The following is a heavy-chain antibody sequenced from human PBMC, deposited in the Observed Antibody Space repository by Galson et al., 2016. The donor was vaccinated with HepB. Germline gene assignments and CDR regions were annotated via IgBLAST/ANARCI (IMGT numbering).Heavy chain of an antibody. CDR3: ARAYYYGSGSYYFSPFDY. V-gene: IGHV3-48*02. J-gene: IGHJ4*02. CDR1: GFTFSNYS. Sequence: SLRLSCAASGFTFSNYSMNWVRQAPGKGLEWVSYISSSSSTIYYADSVKGRFTISRDNAKNSLYLQMNSLRDEDTAVYYCARAYYYGSGSYYFSPFDYWGQGTLVTVSS. CDR2: ISSSSSTI. D-gene: IGHD3-10*01.